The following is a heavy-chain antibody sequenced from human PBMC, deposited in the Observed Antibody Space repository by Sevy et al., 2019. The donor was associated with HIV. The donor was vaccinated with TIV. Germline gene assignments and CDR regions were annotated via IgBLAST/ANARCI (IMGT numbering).Heavy chain of an antibody. CDR2: IYYSGST. CDR3: ARVGGYDLGFYYYYGMDV. V-gene: IGHV4-59*13. CDR1: GGSISSYY. J-gene: IGHJ6*02. Sequence: SETLSLTCTVSGGSISSYYWSWIRQPPGKGLEWIGYIYYSGSTNYNPSLKSRVTISVDTSKNQFSLKLSSVTAAYTAVYYCARVGGYDLGFYYYYGMDVWGQGTTVTVSS. D-gene: IGHD5-12*01.